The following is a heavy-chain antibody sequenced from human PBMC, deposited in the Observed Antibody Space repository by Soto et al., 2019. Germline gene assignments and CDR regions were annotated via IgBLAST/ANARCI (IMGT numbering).Heavy chain of an antibody. CDR2: ISYDGSNK. CDR3: AKDSGRGSADYYFDY. CDR1: GFTFSNYG. D-gene: IGHD3-10*01. Sequence: QVQLVESGGGVVQPGRSLRLSCAASGFTFSNYGMHWVRQAPGKGLEWVAVISYDGSNKYHADSVKGRFTISRDNSKNTLDLQMNSLRAEDTAVYFCAKDSGRGSADYYFDYWGQGTLVTVSS. J-gene: IGHJ4*02. V-gene: IGHV3-30*18.